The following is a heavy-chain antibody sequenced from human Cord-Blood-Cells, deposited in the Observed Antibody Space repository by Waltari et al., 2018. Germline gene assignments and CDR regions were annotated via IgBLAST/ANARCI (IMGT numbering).Heavy chain of an antibody. J-gene: IGHJ4*02. Sequence: QVQLVQSGAEVKKPGASVKVSCKASGYTFTGYYMHWVRQAPGQGLEWMGRSNPNSGGTNYAQKFQGRVTMTRDTSISTAYMELSRLRSDDTAVYYCVRECSSTSCYDYWGQGTLVTVSS. D-gene: IGHD2-2*01. CDR3: VRECSSTSCYDY. CDR2: SNPNSGGT. V-gene: IGHV1-2*06. CDR1: GYTFTGYY.